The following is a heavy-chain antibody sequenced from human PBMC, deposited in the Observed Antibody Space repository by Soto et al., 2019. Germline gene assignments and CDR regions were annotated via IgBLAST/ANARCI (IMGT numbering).Heavy chain of an antibody. J-gene: IGHJ2*01. CDR1: GYTFTSYG. CDR3: ARAGYGDYAYWYFYL. Sequence: QVQLVQSGAEVKKPGASVKVSCKASGYTFTSYGISWVRQAPVQGLEWMGWISAYNGNTNYAQTLLGRVTMTTDTSTSTADMELRSLRSDGTAVYYCARAGYGDYAYWYFYLWGRGTLVTVSS. D-gene: IGHD4-17*01. V-gene: IGHV1-18*01. CDR2: ISAYNGNT.